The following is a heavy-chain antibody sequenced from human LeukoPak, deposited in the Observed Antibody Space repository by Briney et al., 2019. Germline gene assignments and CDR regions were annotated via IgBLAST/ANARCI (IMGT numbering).Heavy chain of an antibody. J-gene: IGHJ4*02. CDR1: GFTFSSFW. CDR3: GRGMRDYYGLDY. Sequence: PTGGSLRLSCAASGFTFSSFWLHWVRQAPGKGLVWVSHTNGGGSTTDYADSVRGRFTISRDNAKNTLFLQMNSLTVEDTAVYYCGRGMRDYYGLDYWGQGILVTVSS. D-gene: IGHD3-10*01. CDR2: TNGGGSTT. V-gene: IGHV3-74*01.